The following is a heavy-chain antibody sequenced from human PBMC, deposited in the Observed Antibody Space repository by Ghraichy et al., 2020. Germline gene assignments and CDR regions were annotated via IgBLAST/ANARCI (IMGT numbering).Heavy chain of an antibody. CDR1: GGSFSGYY. D-gene: IGHD4-17*01. Sequence: SQTLSLTCAVYGGSFSGYYWSWIRQPPGKGLEWIGEINHSGSTNYNPSLKSRVTISVDTSKNQFSLKLSSVTAADTAVYYCATYGDYVGFDYWGQGTLVTVSS. J-gene: IGHJ4*02. CDR3: ATYGDYVGFDY. CDR2: INHSGST. V-gene: IGHV4-34*01.